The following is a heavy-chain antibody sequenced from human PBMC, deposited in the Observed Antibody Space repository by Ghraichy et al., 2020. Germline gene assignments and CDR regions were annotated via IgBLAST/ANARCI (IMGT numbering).Heavy chain of an antibody. D-gene: IGHD2-15*01. CDR3: AKDGGRDGSCYVDY. J-gene: IGHJ4*02. CDR2: INGNGAST. V-gene: IGHV3-23*01. CDR1: GFTFSSYA. Sequence: GGSLRLSCAASGFTFSSYAMNWVRQAPGKGLVWVSAINGNGASTYYADSVKGRFTISRDKAKNTLYLQMNSLRAEDTAVYYCAKDGGRDGSCYVDYWGQGTLVTVSS.